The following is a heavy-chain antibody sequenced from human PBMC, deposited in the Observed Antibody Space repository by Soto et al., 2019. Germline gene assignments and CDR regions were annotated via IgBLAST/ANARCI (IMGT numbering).Heavy chain of an antibody. CDR1: GYTLTELS. D-gene: IGHD3-3*01. V-gene: IGHV1-24*01. CDR2: FDPEDGET. Sequence: ASVKVSCKVSGYTLTELSMHWVRQAPGKGLEWMGGFDPEDGETIYAQKFQGRVTMTEDTSTDTAYMELSSLRSEDTAVYYCARGKGFLEWLLYYYMDVWGKGTTVTVSS. CDR3: ARGKGFLEWLLYYYMDV. J-gene: IGHJ6*03.